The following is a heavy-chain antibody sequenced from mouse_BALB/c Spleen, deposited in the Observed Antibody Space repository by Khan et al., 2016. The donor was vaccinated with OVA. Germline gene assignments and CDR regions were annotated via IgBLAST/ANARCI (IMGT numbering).Heavy chain of an antibody. J-gene: IGHJ2*01. Sequence: VQLQESGPELVKPGASVKMSCKASGYTFTYYVITWVKQRTGQGLEWIGEIYPGSDNAYYHERFKGKATLTAAQSSNPTHMQVSSLTSEDSAVYFGARGDGYYVYFDYWGQGTTLTVSS. CDR2: IYPGSDNA. D-gene: IGHD2-3*01. CDR1: GYTFTYYV. V-gene: IGHV1-81*01. CDR3: ARGDGYYVYFDY.